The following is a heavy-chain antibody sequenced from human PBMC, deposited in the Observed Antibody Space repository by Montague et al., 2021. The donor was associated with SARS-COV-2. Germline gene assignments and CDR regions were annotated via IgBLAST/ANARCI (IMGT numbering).Heavy chain of an antibody. D-gene: IGHD2-8*01. V-gene: IGHV4-39*01. CDR3: ARHLTSDIVLLVYTIRGWFDP. J-gene: IGHJ5*02. CDR2: IYYSGST. Sequence: GWIRQPPGKGLEWIGSIYYSGSTWYNPSLKSRVTISVDTSKNQFSLKLSSVTAADTAVYYCARHLTSDIVLLVYTIRGWFDPWGQGTLVTVSS.